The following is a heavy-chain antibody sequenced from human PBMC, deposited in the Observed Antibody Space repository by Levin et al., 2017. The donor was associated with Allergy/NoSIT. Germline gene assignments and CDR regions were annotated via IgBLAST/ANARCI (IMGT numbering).Heavy chain of an antibody. CDR1: GFTVSSNY. CDR3: ASLRGLGF. V-gene: IGHV3-66*01. J-gene: IGHJ4*02. Sequence: GGSLRLSCAASGFTVSSNYMSWVRQAPGKGLEWVSVMYIGTITVYADFVKGRFTISRDTSKNTLYLEMNSLGVEDTAVYYCASLRGLGFWGQGTLVIVSS. D-gene: IGHD3-16*01. CDR2: MYIGTIT.